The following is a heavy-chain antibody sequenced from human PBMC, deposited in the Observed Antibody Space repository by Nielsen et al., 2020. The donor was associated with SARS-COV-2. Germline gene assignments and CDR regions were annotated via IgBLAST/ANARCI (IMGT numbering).Heavy chain of an antibody. D-gene: IGHD6-13*01. CDR1: GFTFSSYG. CDR2: ISYDGSNK. Sequence: GGSLRLSCAASGFTFSSYGMHWVRQAPGKGLEWVAVISYDGSNKYYADSVKGRFTISRDNSKNTLYLQMNSLRAEDTALYHCARGIGQQLVAYYYYGMDVWGQGTTVTVSS. CDR3: ARGIGQQLVAYYYYGMDV. V-gene: IGHV3-30*03. J-gene: IGHJ6*02.